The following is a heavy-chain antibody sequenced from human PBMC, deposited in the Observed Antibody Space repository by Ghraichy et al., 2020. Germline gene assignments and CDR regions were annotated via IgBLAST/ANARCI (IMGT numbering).Heavy chain of an antibody. CDR1: GFTVSTNY. CDR3: ARGAPGGMDV. Sequence: GGSLRLSCAASGFTVSTNYMSWVRQAPGKGLEWVSIIYSGGTTYYADSVKGRFTISRDNSKNTLYLQMNSLRAEDTAVFYCARGAPGGMDVWGQGTTVTVSS. D-gene: IGHD3-16*01. V-gene: IGHV3-66*01. J-gene: IGHJ6*02. CDR2: IYSGGTT.